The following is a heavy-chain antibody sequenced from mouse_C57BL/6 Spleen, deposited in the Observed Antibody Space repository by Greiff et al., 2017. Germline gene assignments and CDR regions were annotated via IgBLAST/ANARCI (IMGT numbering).Heavy chain of an antibody. CDR3: ARDRGSSFWFAY. Sequence: EVQRVESGPGLVKPSQSLSLTCSVTGYSITSGYYWNWIRQFPGNKLEWMGYISYDGSNNYNPSLKNRISITRDTSKNQFFLKLNSVTTEDTATYYCARDRGSSFWFAYWGQGTLVTVSA. J-gene: IGHJ3*01. V-gene: IGHV3-6*01. CDR1: GYSITSGYY. D-gene: IGHD1-1*01. CDR2: ISYDGSN.